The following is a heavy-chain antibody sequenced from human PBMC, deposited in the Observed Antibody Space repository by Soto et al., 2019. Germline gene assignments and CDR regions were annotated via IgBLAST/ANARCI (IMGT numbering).Heavy chain of an antibody. CDR2: IYYSGST. D-gene: IGHD2-2*01. V-gene: IGHV4-31*03. Sequence: QVQLQESGPGLVKPSQTLSLTCTVSGGSISSGGYYWSWIRQHPGKGLEWIGYIYYSGSTYYNPSLKSRVTISVDTPKNQFSLMLGSVTAADTTVYYCARGRCISTSCYRGYYYYGMDVWGPGTTVTVSS. CDR3: ARGRCISTSCYRGYYYYGMDV. J-gene: IGHJ6*02. CDR1: GGSISSGGYY.